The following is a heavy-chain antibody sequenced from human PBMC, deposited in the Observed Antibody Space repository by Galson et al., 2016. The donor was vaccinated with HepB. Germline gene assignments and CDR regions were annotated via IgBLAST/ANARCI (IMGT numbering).Heavy chain of an antibody. D-gene: IGHD6-25*01. CDR3: VSGRTGRVFDY. V-gene: IGHV3-72*01. CDR1: GFTFSDHY. CDR2: IRSRKIIYTT. J-gene: IGHJ4*02. Sequence: SLRLSCAASGFTFSDHYKDWVRQAPGKGLEWVGRIRSRKIIYTTEYATSVKGRITISRDDSKNLMFLQMTSLKIEDTAVNLCVSGRTGRVFDYWGQGILVTVSS.